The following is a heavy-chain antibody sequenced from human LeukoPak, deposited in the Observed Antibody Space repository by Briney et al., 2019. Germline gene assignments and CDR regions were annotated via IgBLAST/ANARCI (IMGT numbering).Heavy chain of an antibody. J-gene: IGHJ6*03. V-gene: IGHV1-46*03. CDR2: INPSGGST. CDR1: GYTFTSYY. D-gene: IGHD5-12*01. Sequence: ASVKVSCKASGYTFTSYYMHWVRRAPGQGLEWMGIINPSGGSTSYAQKFQGRVTMTRDTSTSTVYMELSSLRSEDTAVYYCAREGDIVATIGWMLSYYYYMDVWGKGTTVTVSS. CDR3: AREGDIVATIGWMLSYYYYMDV.